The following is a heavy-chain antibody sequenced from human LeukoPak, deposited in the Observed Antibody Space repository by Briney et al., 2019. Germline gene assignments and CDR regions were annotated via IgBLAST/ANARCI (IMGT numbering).Heavy chain of an antibody. Sequence: GGSLRLSCAASGFTFDDYGMSWVRQAPGKGLEWVSGINWNGGSTGYADSVQGRFTISRDNAKNSLYLQMNRLRAEDTALYYCAREPRLEWLSSTGYFDYWGQGTLVTVSS. CDR1: GFTFDDYG. CDR3: AREPRLEWLSSTGYFDY. J-gene: IGHJ4*02. CDR2: INWNGGST. V-gene: IGHV3-20*04. D-gene: IGHD3-3*01.